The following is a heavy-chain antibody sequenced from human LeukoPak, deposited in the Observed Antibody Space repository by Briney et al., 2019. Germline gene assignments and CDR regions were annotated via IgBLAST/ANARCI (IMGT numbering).Heavy chain of an antibody. V-gene: IGHV3-7*01. CDR1: GFTFSSYW. J-gene: IGHJ6*02. CDR3: ARDRSNYGVYYYYYGMDV. CDR2: IKQDGSEK. Sequence: SGGSLRLSCAASGFTFSSYWMSWVRQAPGKGLEWVANIKQDGSEKYYVDSVKGRFTISRDNAKNSLYLQVNSLRAEDTAVYYCARDRSNYGVYYYYYGMDVWGQGTTVTVSS. D-gene: IGHD4-4*01.